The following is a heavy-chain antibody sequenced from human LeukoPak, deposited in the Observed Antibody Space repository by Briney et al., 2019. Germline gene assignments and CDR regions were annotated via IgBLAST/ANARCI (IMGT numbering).Heavy chain of an antibody. CDR3: ARQSLKYYYDSTDAFDI. Sequence: SETLSLTCTVSGGSIGTYYWSWIRQSAGKGLEWIGRFSTRGSTNYNPSLKSRVSMSVDTSKNQFSLKLSSVTAADTAVYYCARQSLKYYYDSTDAFDIWGQGTMVTVSS. V-gene: IGHV4-4*07. D-gene: IGHD3-22*01. CDR2: FSTRGST. CDR1: GGSIGTYY. J-gene: IGHJ3*02.